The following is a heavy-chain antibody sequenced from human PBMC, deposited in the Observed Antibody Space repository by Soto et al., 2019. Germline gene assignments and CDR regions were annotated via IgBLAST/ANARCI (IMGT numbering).Heavy chain of an antibody. V-gene: IGHV3-23*01. Sequence: GGSLRLSCAASDSTIRRYAMSWVRQAPGKGLEWVSGISPTGGTTYYADSVKGRFTISRDNSGHTLFLTLKSLRVDDTAIYYCANLAPELSTSPRYCDSWGQGALVTV. CDR2: ISPTGGTT. D-gene: IGHD1-7*01. CDR3: ANLAPELSTSPRYCDS. J-gene: IGHJ4*03. CDR1: DSTIRRYA.